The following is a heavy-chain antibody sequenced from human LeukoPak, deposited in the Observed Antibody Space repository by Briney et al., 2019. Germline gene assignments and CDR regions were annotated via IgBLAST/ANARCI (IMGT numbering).Heavy chain of an antibody. Sequence: ASVKVSCKVSGYSLTELSMHWVRQAPGEGLEWMGGFDPEDGETIYAQKFQGRVTMTEDTSTDTAYMELSSLRSEDTAVYYCAIERSMVRYFDWLQPWGHRTLVTVSP. D-gene: IGHD3-9*01. CDR3: AIERSMVRYFDWLQP. CDR1: GYSLTELS. CDR2: FDPEDGET. V-gene: IGHV1-24*01. J-gene: IGHJ5*02.